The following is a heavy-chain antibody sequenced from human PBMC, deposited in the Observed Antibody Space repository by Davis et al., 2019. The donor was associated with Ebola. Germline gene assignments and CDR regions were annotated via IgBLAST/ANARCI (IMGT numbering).Heavy chain of an antibody. CDR1: GGTFSGYH. D-gene: IGHD3-3*01. Sequence: SETLSLTCAVYGGTFSGYHWGWIRQPPGKGLEWIAEINYSGTTTAYNPSLKNRVTISVDTSKSQFSLRLSSVTAADTAVYYCARDSPPSDFWSGWIMDVWGKGTTVTVSS. CDR2: INYSGTT. CDR3: ARDSPPSDFWSGWIMDV. J-gene: IGHJ6*04. V-gene: IGHV4-34*01.